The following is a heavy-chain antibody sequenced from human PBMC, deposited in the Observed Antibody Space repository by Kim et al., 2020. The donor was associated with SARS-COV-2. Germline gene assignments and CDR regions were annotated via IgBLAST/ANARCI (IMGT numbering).Heavy chain of an antibody. Sequence: SVKVSCKASGGTFSSYAISWVRQAPGQGLEWMGGIIPIFGTANYAQKFQGRVTITADESTSTAYMELSSLRSEDTAVYYCALPAAEYYYYYYGMDVWGQGTTVTVSS. CDR2: IIPIFGTA. D-gene: IGHD2-2*01. V-gene: IGHV1-69*13. CDR3: ALPAAEYYYYYYGMDV. CDR1: GGTFSSYA. J-gene: IGHJ6*02.